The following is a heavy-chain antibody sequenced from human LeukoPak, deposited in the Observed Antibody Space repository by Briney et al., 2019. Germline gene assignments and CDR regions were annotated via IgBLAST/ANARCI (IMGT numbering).Heavy chain of an antibody. J-gene: IGHJ3*02. D-gene: IGHD6-19*01. CDR3: ARIRTLAGLREIRDSSGFAFDI. CDR1: GFTFSDYS. CDR2: ISSSGSTI. Sequence: GGSLRLSCAASGFTFSDYSMNWVRQAPGKGLEWVSYISSSGSTIYYADSVKGRFTISRDNAKNSLYLQMNSLRAEDTAVYYCARIRTLAGLREIRDSSGFAFDIWGQGTMVTVSS. V-gene: IGHV3-48*04.